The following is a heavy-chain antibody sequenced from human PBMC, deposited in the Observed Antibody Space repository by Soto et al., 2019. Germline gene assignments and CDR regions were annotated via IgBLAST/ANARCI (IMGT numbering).Heavy chain of an antibody. Sequence: SETLSLTCTVSGGSINSGDYYWSWIRQPPGKGLEWIGYISYSGTTYYKPSLRSRITISLDTSKNQFSLRLASVTAADTAVYYCARTNYDYVWGGYRFDYWGQGTLVTVSS. D-gene: IGHD3-16*02. V-gene: IGHV4-30-4*01. CDR2: ISYSGTT. CDR1: GGSINSGDYY. J-gene: IGHJ4*02. CDR3: ARTNYDYVWGGYRFDY.